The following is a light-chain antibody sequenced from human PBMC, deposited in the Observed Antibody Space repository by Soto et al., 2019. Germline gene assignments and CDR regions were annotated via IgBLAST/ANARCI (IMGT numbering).Light chain of an antibody. Sequence: QSALTQPPSASGAPGQRVTISCSGSNSNIGTTTVNWYQHVPGTAPKLLIYSSSQRPSGVPDRFSGSRSVTSASLAISGLQSEDEADYYCAAWDDSLNAVVFGGGTKVTVL. V-gene: IGLV1-44*01. CDR1: NSNIGTTT. CDR2: SSS. J-gene: IGLJ2*01. CDR3: AAWDDSLNAVV.